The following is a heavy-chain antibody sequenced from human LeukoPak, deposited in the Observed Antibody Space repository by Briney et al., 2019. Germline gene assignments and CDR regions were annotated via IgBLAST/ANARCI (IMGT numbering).Heavy chain of an antibody. CDR1: GGSISSGSYY. J-gene: IGHJ4*02. V-gene: IGHV4-61*02. D-gene: IGHD5-18*01. CDR3: AREGDVDTAMVDY. Sequence: PSQTLSVTCTVSGGSISSGSYYWSWIRQPAGKGLEWIGRIYTSGSTNYNPSLKSRVTISVDTSKNQFSLKLSSVTAADTAVYYCAREGDVDTAMVDYWGQGTLVTVSS. CDR2: IYTSGST.